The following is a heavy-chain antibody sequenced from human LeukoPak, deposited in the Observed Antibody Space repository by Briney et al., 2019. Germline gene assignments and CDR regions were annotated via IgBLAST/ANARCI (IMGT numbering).Heavy chain of an antibody. D-gene: IGHD3-16*01. CDR2: IYHTGSS. J-gene: IGHJ3*02. CDR3: ARDPGGGYKDDALDI. CDR1: GGSISSNNW. Sequence: SETLSLTCAVSGGSISSNNWWTWVRQPPGKGLEWIGEIYHTGSSSYNPSLKSRLTISVDRSKNQFSLKLSSVTAADTAVYYCARDPGGGYKDDALDIWGQGTMVTVTS. V-gene: IGHV4-4*02.